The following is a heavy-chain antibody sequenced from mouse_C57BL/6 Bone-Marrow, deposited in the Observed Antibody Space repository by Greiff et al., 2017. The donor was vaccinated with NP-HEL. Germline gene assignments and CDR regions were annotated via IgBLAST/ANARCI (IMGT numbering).Heavy chain of an antibody. J-gene: IGHJ1*03. Sequence: EVQLQQSGAELVRPGASVKLSCTASGFNIKDDYLHWVKQRPEQGLEWIGWIDPENGDTDSASKFQGKATLTADTSSNTAYLQLSSLTSEDTAVYYCTTYYYGMYFDVWGTGTTGTVTA. CDR2: IDPENGDT. D-gene: IGHD1-1*01. CDR3: TTYYYGMYFDV. CDR1: GFNIKDDY. V-gene: IGHV14-4*01.